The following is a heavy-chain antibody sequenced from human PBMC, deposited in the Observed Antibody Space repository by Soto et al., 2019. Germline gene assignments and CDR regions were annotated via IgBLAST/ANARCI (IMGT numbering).Heavy chain of an antibody. CDR2: IIPIFGTA. J-gene: IGHJ6*02. CDR3: AAGWVPTTYYYYGMDV. Sequence: QVQLVQSGAEVKKPGSSVKVSCKASGGTFSSYAISWVRQAPGQGLEWMGGIIPIFGTANYAQQFQGRVTIAADESTSTGDMELSSLRSEDTAVYYCAAGWVPTTYYYYGMDVWGQGTTVTVSS. V-gene: IGHV1-69*01. D-gene: IGHD1-7*01. CDR1: GGTFSSYA.